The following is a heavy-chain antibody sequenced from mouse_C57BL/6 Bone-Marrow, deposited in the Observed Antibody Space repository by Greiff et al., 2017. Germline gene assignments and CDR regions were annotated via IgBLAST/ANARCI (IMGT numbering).Heavy chain of an antibody. CDR2: ISSGSSTI. CDR3: ASRTTVVAYWYFDV. V-gene: IGHV5-17*01. Sequence: EVQGVESGGGLVKPGGSLKLSCAASGFTFSDYGMHWVRQAPEKGLEWVAYISSGSSTIYYADTVKGRFTISRDNAKNTLFLQMTSLRSEDTAMXYGASRTTVVAYWYFDVWGTGTTVTVSS. D-gene: IGHD1-1*01. CDR1: GFTFSDYG. J-gene: IGHJ1*03.